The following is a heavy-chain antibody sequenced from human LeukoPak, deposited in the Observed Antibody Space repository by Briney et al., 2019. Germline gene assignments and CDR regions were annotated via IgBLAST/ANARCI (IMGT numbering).Heavy chain of an antibody. CDR1: GFTFSSTS. J-gene: IGHJ4*02. CDR2: TVGGGDGT. Sequence: GGSLRLSCAASGFTFSSTSMSWVRQAPGKGLEWVAVTVGGGDGTYYADSVKGRFSISRDNSKNTLFLQMTTRSAEDTAVYYCAKGGGTSGWPFDQWGQGTLVTVSS. D-gene: IGHD6-19*01. CDR3: AKGGGTSGWPFDQ. V-gene: IGHV3-23*01.